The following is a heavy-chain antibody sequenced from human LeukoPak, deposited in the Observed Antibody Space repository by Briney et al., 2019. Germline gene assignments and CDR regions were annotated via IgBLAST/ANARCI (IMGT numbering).Heavy chain of an antibody. J-gene: IGHJ6*02. D-gene: IGHD6-13*01. V-gene: IGHV3-23*01. CDR1: GFTFSSYA. CDR2: ISGSGGST. Sequence: GGSLRLSCAASGFTFSSYAMSWVRQAPGKGLEWVSAISGSGGSTYYADSVKGRFTISRDNSKNTLYLRMNSLRAEDTAVYYCARALTAVGSWHEGGGMDVWGQGTTVTVSS. CDR3: ARALTAVGSWHEGGGMDV.